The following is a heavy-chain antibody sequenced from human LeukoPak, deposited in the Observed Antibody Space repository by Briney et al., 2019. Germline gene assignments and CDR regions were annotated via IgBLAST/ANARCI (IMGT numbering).Heavy chain of an antibody. J-gene: IGHJ3*02. Sequence: GGSLRLSCAASGFTVSSNYMSWVRQAPGKGLEWVSVIYSGGSTYYADSVKGRFTISRDNSKNTLYLQMNSLRAEDTAVYYCARSAMVRGVIIGYDAFDIWGQGTMVTVSS. CDR1: GFTVSSNY. D-gene: IGHD3-10*01. V-gene: IGHV3-53*05. CDR3: ARSAMVRGVIIGYDAFDI. CDR2: IYSGGST.